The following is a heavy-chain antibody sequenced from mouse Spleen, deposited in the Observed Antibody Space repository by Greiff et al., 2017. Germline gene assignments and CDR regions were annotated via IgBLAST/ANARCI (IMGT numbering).Heavy chain of an antibody. D-gene: IGHD2-5*01. V-gene: IGHV5-17*01. CDR2: ISSGSSTI. CDR1: GFTFSDYG. Sequence: EVKVVESGGGLVKPGGSLKLSCAASGFTFSDYGMHWVRQAPEKGLEWVAYISSGSSTIYYADTVKGRFTISRDNAKNTLFLQMTSLRSEDTAMYYCARYYSNYRGAMDYWGQGTSVTVSS. CDR3: ARYYSNYRGAMDY. J-gene: IGHJ4*01.